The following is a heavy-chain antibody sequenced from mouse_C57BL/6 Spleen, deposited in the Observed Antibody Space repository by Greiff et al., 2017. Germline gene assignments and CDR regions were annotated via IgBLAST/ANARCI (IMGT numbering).Heavy chain of an antibody. Sequence: VQLQQPGAELVKPGASVKLSCKASGYTFTSYWMQWVKQRPGQGLEWIGEIDPSDSYTNYNQKFKGKATLTVDTSSSTAYMQLSSLPSEDSAVYYCARGGRLDYWGQGTTLTVSS. CDR2: IDPSDSYT. J-gene: IGHJ2*01. CDR1: GYTFTSYW. CDR3: ARGGRLDY. D-gene: IGHD6-1*01. V-gene: IGHV1-50*01.